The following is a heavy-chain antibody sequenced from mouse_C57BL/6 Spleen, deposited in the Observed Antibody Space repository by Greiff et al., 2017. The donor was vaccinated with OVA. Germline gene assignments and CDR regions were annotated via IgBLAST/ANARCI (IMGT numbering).Heavy chain of an antibody. CDR1: GYAFTNYL. Sequence: VKVVESGAELVRPGTSVKVSCKASGYAFTNYLIEWVKQRPGQGLEWIGVINPGSGGTNYNEKFKGKATLTADKSSSTAYMQLSSLTSEDSAVYFCAREDYGAYWGQGTLVTVSA. V-gene: IGHV1-54*01. CDR3: AREDYGAY. J-gene: IGHJ3*01. D-gene: IGHD2-4*01. CDR2: INPGSGGT.